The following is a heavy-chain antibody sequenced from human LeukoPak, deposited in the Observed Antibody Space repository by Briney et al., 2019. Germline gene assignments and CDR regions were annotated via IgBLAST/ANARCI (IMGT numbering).Heavy chain of an antibody. CDR1: GGSISSSNW. J-gene: IGHJ4*02. CDR2: IYHSGST. Sequence: SGTPSLTCAVSGGSISSSNWWSWVRQPPGKGMEWIGEIYHSGSTNYNPSLKSRATISVDKSKNHFSLKLSSVTAADTGVYYCARGLVRGVPYYWGQGTLVTVSS. D-gene: IGHD3-10*01. CDR3: ARGLVRGVPYY. V-gene: IGHV4-4*02.